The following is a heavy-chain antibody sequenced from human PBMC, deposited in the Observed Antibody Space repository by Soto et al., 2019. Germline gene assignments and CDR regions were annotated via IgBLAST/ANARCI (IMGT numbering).Heavy chain of an antibody. Sequence: EMQLLESGGGLVQPGGSLRLSCVVSGFSFSTYGVTWVRQAPGKGLEWVCGVSGGSGVTHYTDSVKGRFTISGDDSKNTAYLQMHSLRGEDTAVYYCTRWNGYRDLWGQGTLVTVSS. CDR3: TRWNGYRDL. V-gene: IGHV3-23*01. D-gene: IGHD1-1*01. CDR1: GFSFSTYG. CDR2: VSGGSGVT. J-gene: IGHJ5*02.